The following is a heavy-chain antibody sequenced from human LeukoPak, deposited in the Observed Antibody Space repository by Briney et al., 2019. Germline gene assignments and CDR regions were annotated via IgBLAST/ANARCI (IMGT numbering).Heavy chain of an antibody. CDR2: ISGSGGST. CDR1: GFTFSNYA. J-gene: IGHJ4*02. Sequence: GGSLRLSCAASGFTFSNYAMSWVRQAPGKGLEWVSVISGSGGSTYFADSVKGQFTIFRDNSKNTVYLQMDSLRADDTAVYYCAKGDTGMVRRYYFDYWGQGTLVTVSS. V-gene: IGHV3-23*01. CDR3: AKGDTGMVRRYYFDY. D-gene: IGHD5-18*01.